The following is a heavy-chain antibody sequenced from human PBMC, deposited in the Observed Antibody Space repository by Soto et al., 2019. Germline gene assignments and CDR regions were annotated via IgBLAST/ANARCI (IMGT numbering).Heavy chain of an antibody. Sequence: GGSLRLSCAASGFTFSSYSMNWVRQAPGKGLEWVSYISSSSSTIYYADSVKGRFTISRDNAKNSLYLQMNSLRDEDTAVYYCARDNEAMITFGGVDFDYWGQGTLVTVSS. CDR2: ISSSSSTI. CDR1: GFTFSSYS. CDR3: ARDNEAMITFGGVDFDY. V-gene: IGHV3-48*02. J-gene: IGHJ4*02. D-gene: IGHD3-16*01.